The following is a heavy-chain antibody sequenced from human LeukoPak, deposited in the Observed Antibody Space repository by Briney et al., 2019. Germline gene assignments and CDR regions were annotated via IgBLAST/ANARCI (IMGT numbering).Heavy chain of an antibody. D-gene: IGHD4-23*01. CDR3: ARDFDYGGNSGYAGY. Sequence: ASVKVSCKASGGTFSSSAISWVRQAPGQGLEWMGRIIPILGIANYAQKFQGRVTITADKSTSTAYMELSSLRSEDTAVYYCARDFDYGGNSGYAGYWGQGTLVTVSS. CDR1: GGTFSSSA. V-gene: IGHV1-69*04. J-gene: IGHJ4*02. CDR2: IIPILGIA.